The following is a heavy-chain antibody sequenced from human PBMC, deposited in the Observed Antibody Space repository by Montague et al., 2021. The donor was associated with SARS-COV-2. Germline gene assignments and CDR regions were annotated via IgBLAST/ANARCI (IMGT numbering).Heavy chain of an antibody. CDR2: ISYTGRT. CDR1: GGSISSPDYY. V-gene: IGHV4-39*01. CDR3: ARQLPSYCATNKCYPYSFDG. Sequence: SETLSLTCTVSGGSISSPDYYWGWIRQSPGKGLEWIGSISYTGRTYYTPSLRSRVSFSMDTSKNHFSLSLSSVTVADTAVYFCARQLPSYCATNKCYPYSFDGWGQGALVTVSS. J-gene: IGHJ4*02. D-gene: IGHD2-8*01.